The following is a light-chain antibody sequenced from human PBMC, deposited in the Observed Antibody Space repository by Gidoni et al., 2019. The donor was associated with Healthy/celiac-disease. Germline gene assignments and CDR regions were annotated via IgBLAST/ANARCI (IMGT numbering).Light chain of an antibody. CDR3: CSYAGSSPLYV. V-gene: IGLV2-23*01. Sequence: QSALTQPASVSGSPGQSITISCTGTSSDVGSYNLVSWYQQHPGKAPKRMIYEGSKRPSGVSNRFSGSKSGNTASLTISGLQAEDEADYYCCSYAGSSPLYVFGTGTKVTVL. J-gene: IGLJ1*01. CDR2: EGS. CDR1: SSDVGSYNL.